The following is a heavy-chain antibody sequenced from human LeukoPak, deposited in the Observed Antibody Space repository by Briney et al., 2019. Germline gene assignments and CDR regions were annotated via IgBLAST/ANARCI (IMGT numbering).Heavy chain of an antibody. CDR1: GYTFTSYG. D-gene: IGHD6-6*01. J-gene: IGHJ6*03. Sequence: ASVKVSCKASGYTFTSYGISWVRQAPGQGLEWMGWISAYNGNTNYAQKLQGRVTMTTDTSTSTAYMELRSLRSDDTAVYYCASSSSDYCYMDVWGKGTTVTVSS. CDR2: ISAYNGNT. V-gene: IGHV1-18*01. CDR3: ASSSSDYCYMDV.